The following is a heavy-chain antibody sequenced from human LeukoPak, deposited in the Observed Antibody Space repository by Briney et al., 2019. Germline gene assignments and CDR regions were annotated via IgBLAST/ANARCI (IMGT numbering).Heavy chain of an antibody. D-gene: IGHD5-18*01. Sequence: ASVKVSCKASGYTFTGYYMHWVRQAPGQGLEWMGRINPNSGGTNYAQKFQGRVTMTRDTSISTAYMELRSLRSDDTAVSYCARIAGYSYGGTIDYWGQGTLVTVSS. J-gene: IGHJ4*02. CDR3: ARIAGYSYGGTIDY. CDR2: INPNSGGT. CDR1: GYTFTGYY. V-gene: IGHV1-2*06.